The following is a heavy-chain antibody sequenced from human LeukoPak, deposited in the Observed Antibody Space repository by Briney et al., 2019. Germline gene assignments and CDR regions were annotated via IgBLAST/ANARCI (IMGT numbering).Heavy chain of an antibody. J-gene: IGHJ4*02. D-gene: IGHD5-12*01. CDR2: ISSSSSYI. CDR1: GFTFSSYS. Sequence: GGSLRLSWAASGFTFSSYSMNWVRQAPGKGLEWVSSISSSSSYIYYADSVKGRFTISRDNAKNSLYLQMNSLRAEDTAVYYCARDLSGYDDPYFDYWGQGTLVTVSS. CDR3: ARDLSGYDDPYFDY. V-gene: IGHV3-21*01.